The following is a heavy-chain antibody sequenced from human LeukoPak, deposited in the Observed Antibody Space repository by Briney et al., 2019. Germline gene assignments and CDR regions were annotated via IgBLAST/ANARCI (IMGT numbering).Heavy chain of an antibody. V-gene: IGHV1-2*02. D-gene: IGHD2-15*01. CDR3: ARDGGPYCSGGSCYLFDY. J-gene: IGHJ4*02. CDR1: GYTFTGYY. CDR2: VNPNSGDT. Sequence: ASVKVSCKASGYTFTGYYLHWVRQAPGQGLEWMGCVNPNSGDTNYAQKFQGRVTMTRDTSISTAYMELSRLRSDDTAVYYCARDGGPYCSGGSCYLFDYWGQGTLVTVSS.